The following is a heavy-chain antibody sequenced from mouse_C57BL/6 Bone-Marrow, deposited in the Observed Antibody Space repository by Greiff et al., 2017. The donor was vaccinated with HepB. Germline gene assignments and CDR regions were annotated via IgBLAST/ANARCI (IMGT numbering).Heavy chain of an antibody. D-gene: IGHD3-2*02. J-gene: IGHJ4*01. V-gene: IGHV6-3*01. CDR3: TEDSSGYKAMDY. Sequence: EVKVEESGGGLVQPGGSMKLSCVASGFTFSNYWMNWVRQSPEKGLEWVAQIRLKSDNYATHYAESVKGRFTISRDDSKSSVYLQMNNLRAEDTGIYYCTEDSSGYKAMDYWGQGTSVTVSS. CDR2: IRLKSDNYAT. CDR1: GFTFSNYW.